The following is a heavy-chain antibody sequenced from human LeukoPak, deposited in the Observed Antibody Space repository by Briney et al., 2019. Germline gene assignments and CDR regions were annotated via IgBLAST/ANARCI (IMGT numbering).Heavy chain of an antibody. J-gene: IGHJ4*02. D-gene: IGHD3-10*01. Sequence: SSETLSLTCTVSGDSISSSNCYWGWIRQPPGKGLEWIGSIYFSGGTYYNASLKSRVTISVDTSKNQFSLKLSSVTAADTAVYYCARQTGSGLFSLPGGQGTLVTVSS. CDR3: ARQTGSGLFSLP. CDR1: GDSISSSNCY. CDR2: IYFSGGT. V-gene: IGHV4-39*01.